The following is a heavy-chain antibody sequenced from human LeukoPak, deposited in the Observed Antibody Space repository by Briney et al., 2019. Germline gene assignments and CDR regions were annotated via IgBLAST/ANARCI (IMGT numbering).Heavy chain of an antibody. CDR3: ARGGNYCGSTSCQGDYFDY. D-gene: IGHD2-2*01. CDR1: GYTFTSYD. J-gene: IGHJ4*02. V-gene: IGHV1-8*02. CDR2: MNPNSGNT. Sequence: ASVKVSCKASGYTFTSYDINWVRQATGQGLEWMGWMNPNSGNTGYAQKLQGRVTMTTDTSTSTAYMELRSLRSDDTAVYYCARGGNYCGSTSCQGDYFDYWGQGTLVTVSS.